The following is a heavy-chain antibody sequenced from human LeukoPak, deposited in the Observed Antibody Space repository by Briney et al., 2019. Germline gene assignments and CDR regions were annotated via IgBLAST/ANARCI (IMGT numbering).Heavy chain of an antibody. CDR1: GFTLSSYE. CDR2: IGYSGGDT. V-gene: IGHV3-23*01. J-gene: IGHJ4*02. CDR3: AKRARPVAGTGQFDY. Sequence: PGGSLRLSCTVSGFTLSSYEMTWFRQAPGKGLEWVSSIGYSGGDTHYADSVKGRFTISRDNSKNTLYLQMNSLRAEDTAVYYCAKRARPVAGTGQFDYWGQGTLVTVSS. D-gene: IGHD6-19*01.